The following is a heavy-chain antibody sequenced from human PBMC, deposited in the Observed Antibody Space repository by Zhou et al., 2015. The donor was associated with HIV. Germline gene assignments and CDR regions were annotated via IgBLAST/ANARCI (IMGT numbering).Heavy chain of an antibody. D-gene: IGHD6-19*01. CDR1: GFTFSSYA. CDR2: ISGSGGST. CDR3: AKGLRSIVAGTDY. V-gene: IGHV3-23*01. Sequence: EVQLFGVWGEAWYSLGGSLRLSCAASGFTFSSYAMSWVRQAPGKGLEWVSAISGSGGSTYYADSVKGRFTISRDNSKNTLYLQMNSLRAEDTAVYYCAKGLRSIVAGTDYWGQGTLVTVSS. J-gene: IGHJ4*02.